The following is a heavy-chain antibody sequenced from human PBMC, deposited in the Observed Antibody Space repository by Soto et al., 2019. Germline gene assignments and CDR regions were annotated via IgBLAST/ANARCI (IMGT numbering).Heavy chain of an antibody. V-gene: IGHV1-8*01. J-gene: IGHJ4*02. Sequence: GASAEVCCKASGYTFASYASNWLRQATGQGLEWMGWMNPNSDNTGYAQKFQGRVTMTRNTSISTAYMELSSLRSEDTAVYYCAREKSSWYDYWGQGTLVTVSS. CDR3: AREKSSWYDY. CDR1: GYTFASYA. CDR2: MNPNSDNT. D-gene: IGHD6-13*01.